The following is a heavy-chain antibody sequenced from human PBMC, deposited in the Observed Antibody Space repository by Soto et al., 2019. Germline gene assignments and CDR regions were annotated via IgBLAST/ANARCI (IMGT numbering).Heavy chain of an antibody. D-gene: IGHD2-8*01. CDR1: GCTFSGYA. J-gene: IGHJ6*02. Sequence: MVSCKASGCTFSGYAISWVRQAPGQGLEWMGGVMPIFGTANCAQKXXGIVTITXXESTSTAYMERGSLRSGDTAVYYCASSVLTTPGYYGMDVWGQG. CDR3: ASSVLTTPGYYGMDV. V-gene: IGHV1-69*01. CDR2: VMPIFGTA.